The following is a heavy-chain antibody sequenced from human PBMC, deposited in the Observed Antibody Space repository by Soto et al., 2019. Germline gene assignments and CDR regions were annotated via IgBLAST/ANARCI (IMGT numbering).Heavy chain of an antibody. CDR3: ARHASYCSSTSCPNWFDP. V-gene: IGHV5-51*01. J-gene: IGHJ5*02. CDR1: GYSFTSYW. CDR2: IYPGGSDT. Sequence: GESLKISCKGSGYSFTSYWIGWVRQMPGKGLEWMGIIYPGGSDTRYSPSFQGQATIYADKSISTAYLQWSSLKASDTAMYYCARHASYCSSTSCPNWFDPWGQGTLVTVSS. D-gene: IGHD2-2*01.